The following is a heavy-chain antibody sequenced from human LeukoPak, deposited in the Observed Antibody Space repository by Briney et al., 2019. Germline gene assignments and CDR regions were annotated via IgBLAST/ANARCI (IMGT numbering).Heavy chain of an antibody. J-gene: IGHJ4*02. V-gene: IGHV1-24*01. CDR1: GYTLTELS. CDR2: FDPEDGET. Sequence: ASVKVSCKVSGYTLTELSMHWVRQAPGKGLEWMGGFDPEDGETIYAQKFQGRVTMTEDTSTDTAYMELSSLRSEDTAVYYCATVGLWLSQGEISDYWGQGTLVTVSS. CDR3: ATVGLWLSQGEISDY. D-gene: IGHD6-19*01.